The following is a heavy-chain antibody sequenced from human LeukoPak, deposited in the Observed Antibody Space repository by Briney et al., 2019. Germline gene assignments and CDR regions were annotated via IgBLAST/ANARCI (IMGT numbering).Heavy chain of an antibody. CDR2: ISGSGGST. Sequence: PGGSLRLSCAASGFTFSSYAMSWVRQAPGKGLEWASAISGSGGSTYYADSVKGRFTISRDNSKNTLYLQMNSLRAEDTAVYYCAKTPNYCSGGSCYWNAFDIWGQGTMVTVSS. J-gene: IGHJ3*02. CDR1: GFTFSSYA. CDR3: AKTPNYCSGGSCYWNAFDI. D-gene: IGHD2-15*01. V-gene: IGHV3-23*01.